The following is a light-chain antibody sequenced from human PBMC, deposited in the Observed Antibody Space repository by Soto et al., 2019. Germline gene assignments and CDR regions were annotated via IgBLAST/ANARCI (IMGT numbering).Light chain of an antibody. CDR3: CSYAGSYTPVV. Sequence: QSVLTQPRSVSGSPGQSVTISCTGTSSDVGGYNYVSWYQQDPGKAPELMIYDVSKRPSGVPDRFSGSKSGNTASLTISGLQAEDEADYYCCSYAGSYTPVVFGGGTKLTVL. CDR1: SSDVGGYNY. J-gene: IGLJ2*01. CDR2: DVS. V-gene: IGLV2-11*01.